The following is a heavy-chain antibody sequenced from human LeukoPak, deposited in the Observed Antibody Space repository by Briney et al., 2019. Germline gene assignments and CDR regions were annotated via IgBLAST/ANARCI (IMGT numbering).Heavy chain of an antibody. V-gene: IGHV3-30*02. CDR1: GFTFSSYG. CDR3: AKVRTSYAQDAFDI. Sequence: GGSLRLSCAASGFTFSSYGMHWVRQAPGKGLEGVAFIRYDGSNKYYADSVKGRFTISRDNSKNTLYLQMNSLRAEDTAVYYCAKVRTSYAQDAFDIWGQGTMVTVSS. J-gene: IGHJ3*02. CDR2: IRYDGSNK. D-gene: IGHD1-26*01.